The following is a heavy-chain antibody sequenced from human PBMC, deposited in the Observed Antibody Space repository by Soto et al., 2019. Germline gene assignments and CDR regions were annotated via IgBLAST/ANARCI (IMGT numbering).Heavy chain of an antibody. J-gene: IGHJ4*02. CDR2: ISYDGSNK. CDR1: GFIFSRYA. D-gene: IGHD3-10*01. CDR3: ARDKYLYTSGSYHDY. Sequence: QVMLVESGGDVVQPGRSLRLSCAASGFIFSRYAIHWVRQAPGKGLEWVAVISYDGSNKYYADSVKGRFTISRDNSKNTLYLQMNSLRAEDTAVYYCARDKYLYTSGSYHDYWGQGTLVTVSS. V-gene: IGHV3-30-3*01.